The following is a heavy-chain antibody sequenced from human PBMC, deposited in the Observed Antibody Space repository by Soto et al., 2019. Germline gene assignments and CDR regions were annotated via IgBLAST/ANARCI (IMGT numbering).Heavy chain of an antibody. CDR1: GFTFSSYG. D-gene: IGHD4-17*01. CDR2: IWYDGSNK. V-gene: IGHV3-33*01. CDR3: GSSSDYAGFNY. J-gene: IGHJ4*02. Sequence: GGSLRLSCAASGFTFSSYGMHWVSQAPGKGLEWVAVIWYDGSNKYYADSVKGRFTISRDNSKNTLYLQMNSLRAEDTAVYYCGSSSDYAGFNYWGQGTLVTVSS.